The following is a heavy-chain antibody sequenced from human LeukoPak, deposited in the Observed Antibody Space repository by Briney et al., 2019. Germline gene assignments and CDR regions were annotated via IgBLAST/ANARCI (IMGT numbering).Heavy chain of an antibody. J-gene: IGHJ4*02. D-gene: IGHD1/OR15-1a*01. V-gene: IGHV4-59*01. CDR3: ASQLGGTTFY. CDR1: GVSINTYF. CDR2: VYYNGIT. Sequence: SETLSLTCTVSGVSINTYFWSWIRQPPGKGLEWIGYVYYNGITNYNPSLKSRVSISLDTSKNQFSLRLNSVTAAETAVYYCASQLGGTTFYWGQGTLVTVSS.